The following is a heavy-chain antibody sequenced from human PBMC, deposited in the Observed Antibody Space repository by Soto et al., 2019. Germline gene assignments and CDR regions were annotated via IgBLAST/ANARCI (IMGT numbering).Heavy chain of an antibody. CDR2: FSPYSGNT. CDR3: AMVDNYVTPTPQDV. CDR1: GYIFVNYG. Sequence: QVQLVQSGDEVRKPGSSVKVSCKASGYIFVNYGIAWVRQAPGQGLEWMGWFSPYSGNTHYASKVQGRLTMTTDTSTSTAYMDLGSLTSDDTAVYYSAMVDNYVTPTPQDVWGQGTTVTVSS. D-gene: IGHD3-16*01. J-gene: IGHJ6*02. V-gene: IGHV1-18*01.